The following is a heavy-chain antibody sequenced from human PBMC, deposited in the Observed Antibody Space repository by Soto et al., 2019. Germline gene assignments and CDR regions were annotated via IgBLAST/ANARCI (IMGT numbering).Heavy chain of an antibody. D-gene: IGHD3-3*01. V-gene: IGHV1-2*02. CDR2: INPNSGGT. CDR3: ARAILRFLEWLPSDYYGMDV. Sequence: SVKVSCKASGYTFTGYYMHWVRQAPGQGLEWMGWINPNSGGTNYAQKFQGRVTMTRDTSISTAYMELSRLRSDDTAVYYCARAILRFLEWLPSDYYGMDVWGQGTTVTVSS. J-gene: IGHJ6*02. CDR1: GYTFTGYY.